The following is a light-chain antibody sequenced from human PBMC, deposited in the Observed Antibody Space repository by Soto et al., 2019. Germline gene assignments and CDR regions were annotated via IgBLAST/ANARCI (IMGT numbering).Light chain of an antibody. V-gene: IGKV1-12*01. CDR3: QQADSFPLT. CDR2: AAS. CDR1: QSIYKW. J-gene: IGKJ4*01. Sequence: DIQMTQSPSSVSASIGDRVTISCPASQSIYKWLVWYQQKPGKAPKLLICAASSLQSGVPSRFSGSGYGTDFTITMSSLQPEDSASYYCQQADSFPLTFGGGTKVEI.